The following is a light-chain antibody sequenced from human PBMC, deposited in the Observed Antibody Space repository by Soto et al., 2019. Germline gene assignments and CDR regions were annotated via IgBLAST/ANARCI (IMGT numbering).Light chain of an antibody. CDR3: QQYNSYSGYT. J-gene: IGKJ5*01. CDR2: DAS. Sequence: DTLMTQSPSTLSASVGDRVTITCGGSQSISNWLAWYQQKPGKAPKLLIYDASNLESGVPSSFRGSGSWTEFILTIISLKTADFANYFCQQYNSYSGYTFGQGTRLEIK. V-gene: IGKV1-5*01. CDR1: QSISNW.